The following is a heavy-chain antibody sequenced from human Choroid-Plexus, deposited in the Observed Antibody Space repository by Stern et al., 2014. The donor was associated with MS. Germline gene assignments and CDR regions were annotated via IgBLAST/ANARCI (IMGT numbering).Heavy chain of an antibody. V-gene: IGHV3-30*18. Sequence: VQLVESGGGVVQPGRPLRLSCVASGFTLGSCAMHWVRQAPGKGLEWVAGVSYDGSNKYYADSVKGRFTISRDNSQNTLYMQMSSQRPEDTAVYYCAKDRQYLTYFFDHWGQGSLVTVSS. CDR3: AKDRQYLTYFFDH. D-gene: IGHD2/OR15-2a*01. CDR2: VSYDGSNK. J-gene: IGHJ5*02. CDR1: GFTLGSCA.